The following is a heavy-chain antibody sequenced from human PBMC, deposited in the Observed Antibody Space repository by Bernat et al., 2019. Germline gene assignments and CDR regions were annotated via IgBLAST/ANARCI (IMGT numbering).Heavy chain of an antibody. CDR1: GFTFSDYY. D-gene: IGHD3-9*01. CDR2: ISSSSSYT. V-gene: IGHV3-11*06. J-gene: IGHJ4*02. CDR3: AGSEGSHYDSLTGYYRTSDYFDF. Sequence: QVQLVESGGGLVKPGGSLRLSCAASGFTFSDYYMSWIRQAPGKGLEWASYISSSSSYTNYADSVKGRFTISRENAKNSLYLTMKSLRAEDTAVYYCAGSEGSHYDSLTGYYRTSDYFDFWGQGTLVTVSS.